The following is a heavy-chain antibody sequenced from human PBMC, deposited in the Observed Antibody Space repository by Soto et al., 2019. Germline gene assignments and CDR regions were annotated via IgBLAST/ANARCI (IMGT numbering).Heavy chain of an antibody. V-gene: IGHV1-2*02. J-gene: IGHJ4*02. CDR1: GYTFTGYY. D-gene: IGHD4-4*01. CDR2: INPNGGDT. Sequence: QVQLVQSGAEVKKPGASVRVSCKASGYTFTGYYIHWVRQAPGRGLEWMGWINPNGGDTTYAQAFQGRVTMTRDTSISTASMVLTTLTSDDTAMYYCARQGSFDYTSNDQWGQGTLVTVSS. CDR3: ARQGSFDYTSNDQ.